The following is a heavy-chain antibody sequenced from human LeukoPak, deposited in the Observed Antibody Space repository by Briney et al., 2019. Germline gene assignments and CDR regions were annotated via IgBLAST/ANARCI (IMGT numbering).Heavy chain of an antibody. V-gene: IGHV3-23*01. D-gene: IGHD3-16*01. Sequence: PGGSLRLSCAASGFTFSTYAMTWVRQAPGKGLEWVSLISGTGGSTYYADSVKGRFTISRDNAKNSLYLQMNSLRAEDTAVYYCARVRYDYVWGSPPGVNNYYYYMDVWGKGTAVTVSS. J-gene: IGHJ6*03. CDR3: ARVRYDYVWGSPPGVNNYYYYMDV. CDR1: GFTFSTYA. CDR2: ISGTGGST.